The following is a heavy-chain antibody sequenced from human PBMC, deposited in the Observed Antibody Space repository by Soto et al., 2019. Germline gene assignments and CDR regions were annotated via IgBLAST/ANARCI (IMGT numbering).Heavy chain of an antibody. D-gene: IGHD3-16*01. CDR3: AQGGGGMDV. CDR1: GFSLTTRGVG. J-gene: IGHJ6*02. V-gene: IGHV2-5*01. CDR2: IYWNDDQ. Sequence: VSGPTLVNPPQTLTLTCNFSGFSLTTRGVGVAWIRQPPGKALEWLALIYWNDDQRYSPSLKNRLSVTKDTSENQVVLTMTNVDPVDTATYYCAQGGGGMDVWGQGTTVTVSS.